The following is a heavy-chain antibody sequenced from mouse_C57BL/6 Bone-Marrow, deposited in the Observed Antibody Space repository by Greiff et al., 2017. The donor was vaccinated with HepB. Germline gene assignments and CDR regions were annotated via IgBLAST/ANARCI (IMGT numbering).Heavy chain of an antibody. D-gene: IGHD2-1*01. CDR2: INPNNGGT. V-gene: IGHV1-18*01. CDR1: GYTFTDYN. J-gene: IGHJ3*01. CDR3: ARGIYGNFGAWFAY. Sequence: EVQLQQSGPELVKPGASVKIPCKASGYTFTDYNMDWVKQSHGKSLEWIGDINPNNGGTIYNQKFKGKATLTVDKSSSTAYMELRSLTSEDTAVYYCARGIYGNFGAWFAYWGQGTLVTVSA.